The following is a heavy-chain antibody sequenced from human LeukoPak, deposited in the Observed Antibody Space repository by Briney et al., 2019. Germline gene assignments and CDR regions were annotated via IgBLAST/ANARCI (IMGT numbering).Heavy chain of an antibody. CDR2: INPNSGGT. Sequence: ASVTVSCKASGYTFTGYYMHWVRQAPGQGLEWMGWINPNSGGTNYAQKFQGWVTMTRDTSISTAYMELSRLRSDDTAVYYCATGHMVRGVHNWFDPWGQGTLVTVSS. CDR1: GYTFTGYY. V-gene: IGHV1-2*04. D-gene: IGHD3-10*01. J-gene: IGHJ5*02. CDR3: ATGHMVRGVHNWFDP.